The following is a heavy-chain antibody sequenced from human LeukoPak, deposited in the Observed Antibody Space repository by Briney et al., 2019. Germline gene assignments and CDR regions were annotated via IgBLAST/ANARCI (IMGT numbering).Heavy chain of an antibody. D-gene: IGHD2-2*01. CDR3: ARRLTQYDCFDP. V-gene: IGHV6-1*01. CDR1: GDSVSSNSVT. Sequence: SQTLSLTCAISGDSVSSNSVTWNWIRQSPSRGLEWLGRTYYKSTWYNDYAVSVRGRITVNPDTSKNQFSLHLNSVTPEDTAVYYCARRLTQYDCFDPWGQGILVTVSS. CDR2: TYYKSTWYN. J-gene: IGHJ5*02.